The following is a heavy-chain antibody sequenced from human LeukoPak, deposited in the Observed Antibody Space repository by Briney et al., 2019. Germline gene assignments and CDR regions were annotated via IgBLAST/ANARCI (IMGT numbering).Heavy chain of an antibody. CDR2: IYSGDST. D-gene: IGHD6-13*01. CDR1: GLTVSSNY. CDR3: ARVGQQLTRGGVDY. V-gene: IGHV3-66*01. Sequence: PGGSLRLSCAASGLTVSSNYMTWVRQAPGKGLEWVSVIYSGDSTHYADSVKGRFTISRDNSKNTLYLQMNGLRAEDTAVYYCARVGQQLTRGGVDYWGQGTLVTVSS. J-gene: IGHJ4*02.